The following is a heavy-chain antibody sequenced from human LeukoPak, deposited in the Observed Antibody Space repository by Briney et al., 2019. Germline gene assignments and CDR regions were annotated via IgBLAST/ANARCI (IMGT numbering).Heavy chain of an antibody. CDR1: GGSFSGYY. CDR2: INHSGST. V-gene: IGHV4-34*01. Sequence: PSGTLSLTCAVYGGSFSGYYWSWIRQPPGKGLEWIGEINHSGSTNYNPSLKSRVTISVDTSKNQCSLKLSSVTAADTAVYYWARIEGTPSPPSYDFWSGLPGDAFDIWGQGTMVTVSS. J-gene: IGHJ3*02. D-gene: IGHD3-3*01. CDR3: ARIEGTPSPPSYDFWSGLPGDAFDI.